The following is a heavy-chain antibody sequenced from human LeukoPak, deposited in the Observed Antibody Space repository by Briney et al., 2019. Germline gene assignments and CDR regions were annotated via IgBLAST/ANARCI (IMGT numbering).Heavy chain of an antibody. CDR2: IYYSGST. V-gene: IGHV4-39*01. D-gene: IGHD4-17*01. Sequence: PSQTLSLTCTVSGGSISSGDYYWGWIRQPPGKGLEWIGSIYYSGSTYYNPSLKSRVTISVDTSKNQFSLKLSSVTAADTAVYYCARRYGDYLSPFDYWGQGTLVTVSS. J-gene: IGHJ4*02. CDR1: GGSISSGDYY. CDR3: ARRYGDYLSPFDY.